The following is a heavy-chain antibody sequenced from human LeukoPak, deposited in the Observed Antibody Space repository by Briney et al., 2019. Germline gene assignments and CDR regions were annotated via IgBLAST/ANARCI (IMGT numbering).Heavy chain of an antibody. Sequence: SETLSLTCTVSGGSISSYYWSWIRQPPGEGLEWIGYIHYSGNTNYNPSLKSRVTISVDTSKNQFSLKLSSVAAADTAVYYCARGRVVVTPFDYWGQGTLVTVSS. D-gene: IGHD2-21*02. CDR1: GGSISSYY. CDR3: ARGRVVVTPFDY. CDR2: IHYSGNT. J-gene: IGHJ4*02. V-gene: IGHV4-59*01.